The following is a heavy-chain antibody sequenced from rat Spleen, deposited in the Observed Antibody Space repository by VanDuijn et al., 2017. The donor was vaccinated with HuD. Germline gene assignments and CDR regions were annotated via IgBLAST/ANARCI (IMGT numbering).Heavy chain of an antibody. CDR1: FSSITTNY. Sequence: EVQLQESGPGLVKPSPSLSPTCSVTFSSITTNYRAWIRKFPGNEMEWMGYISYSGSTSYNLSLKSRISITRDISKNQFFLQLNSVTTDDTATYYCTRGPAPDYWGQGVMVTVSS. D-gene: IGHD3-1*01. V-gene: IGHV3-1*01. CDR3: TRGPAPDY. J-gene: IGHJ2*01. CDR2: ISYSGST.